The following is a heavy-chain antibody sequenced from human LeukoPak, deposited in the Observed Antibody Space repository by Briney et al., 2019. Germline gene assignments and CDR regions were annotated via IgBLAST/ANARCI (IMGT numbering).Heavy chain of an antibody. J-gene: IGHJ4*02. V-gene: IGHV1-69*05. Sequence: SVKVSCKASGGTFSSYAISWVRQAPGQGLEWMGGIIPIFGTANYAQKFQGRVTITTDESTSTAYMELSSLRSEDTAVYYCARDSRYCSGGSCYKGYDYWGQRTLVTISS. CDR2: IIPIFGTA. D-gene: IGHD2-15*01. CDR1: GGTFSSYA. CDR3: ARDSRYCSGGSCYKGYDY.